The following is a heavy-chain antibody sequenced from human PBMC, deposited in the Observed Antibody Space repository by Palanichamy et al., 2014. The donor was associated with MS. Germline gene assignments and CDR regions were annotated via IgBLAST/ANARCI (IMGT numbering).Heavy chain of an antibody. J-gene: IGHJ4*02. V-gene: IGHV4-30-2*01. Sequence: QLQLQESGSGLVKPSQTLSLTCAVSGGSISSGRYSWNWIRQPPGKGLEWIGYIYNTGNSYYNPSLKSRVIISADRPKNHFFLNLSSVTAADTAVYYCARVPYGSGSFHFDYWGRGALVTVSS. CDR1: GGSISSGRYS. D-gene: IGHD3-10*01. CDR3: ARVPYGSGSFHFDY. CDR2: IYNTGNS.